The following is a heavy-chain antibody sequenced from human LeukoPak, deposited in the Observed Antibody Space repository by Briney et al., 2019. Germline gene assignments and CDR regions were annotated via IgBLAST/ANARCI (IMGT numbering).Heavy chain of an antibody. Sequence: PSETLSLTCTVSGGSISSYYWSWIRQPPGKGLEWIGYIYYSGSTNYNPSLKSRVTISVDTSKNQFSLKLSSVTAADTAVYYCAREFGCSSTSCYFYYYYYMDVWGKGTTVTVSS. J-gene: IGHJ6*03. V-gene: IGHV4-59*12. CDR3: AREFGCSSTSCYFYYYYYMDV. D-gene: IGHD2-2*01. CDR1: GGSISSYY. CDR2: IYYSGST.